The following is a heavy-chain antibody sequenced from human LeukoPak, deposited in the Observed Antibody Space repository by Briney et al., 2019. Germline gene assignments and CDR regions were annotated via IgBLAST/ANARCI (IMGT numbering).Heavy chain of an antibody. J-gene: IGHJ4*02. CDR3: ASYPLDY. CDR1: GFTFSSYA. CDR2: ISYDGSNK. Sequence: GRSLRLSCAASGFTFSSYAMHWVRQAPGKGLEWVAVISYDGSNKYYADSVKGRFTISRDNSKNTLYLQMNSLRAEDTAVYYCASYPLDYWGQGTLVTVSS. V-gene: IGHV3-30-3*01.